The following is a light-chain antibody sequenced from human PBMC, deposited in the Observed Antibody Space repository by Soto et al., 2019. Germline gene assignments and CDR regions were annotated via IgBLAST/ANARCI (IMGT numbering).Light chain of an antibody. Sequence: QSALTQPPSVSGAPGQRVTISCTGSSSNIGAGYDVNWYQQLPGTAPKFLIFGNSNRPSGVPDRFSGSKSGNTASLTISGLQAADEADYYCSLYTSENTYVFGTGTKVTVL. CDR1: SSNIGAGYD. CDR2: GNS. J-gene: IGLJ1*01. V-gene: IGLV1-40*01. CDR3: SLYTSENTYV.